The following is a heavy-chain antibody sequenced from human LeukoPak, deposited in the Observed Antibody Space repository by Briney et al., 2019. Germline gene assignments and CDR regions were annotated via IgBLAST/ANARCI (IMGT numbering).Heavy chain of an antibody. D-gene: IGHD5-18*01. Sequence: GGSLRLSCAASGFTFSSYSMHWVRQAPGKGLEWVAFIRYDGSNKYYADSVKGRFTISRDNAKNSLYLQMNSLRAEDTAVYYCASRYSYGYSFDYWGQGTLVTVSS. CDR2: IRYDGSNK. V-gene: IGHV3-30*02. CDR3: ASRYSYGYSFDY. J-gene: IGHJ4*02. CDR1: GFTFSSYS.